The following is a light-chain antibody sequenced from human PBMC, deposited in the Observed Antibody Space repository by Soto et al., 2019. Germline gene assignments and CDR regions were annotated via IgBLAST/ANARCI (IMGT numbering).Light chain of an antibody. V-gene: IGLV2-14*01. CDR3: ISYTSSSTWV. Sequence: QSVLTQPASVSGSPGQSITISCTGTSSDIGGYNYVSWYQQHPGQVPILMIYEVSNRPSGVSDRYSGSRSGNTASLTISGLQAADESDYYCISYTSSSTWVFGGGTKLTVL. CDR2: EVS. CDR1: SSDIGGYNY. J-gene: IGLJ3*02.